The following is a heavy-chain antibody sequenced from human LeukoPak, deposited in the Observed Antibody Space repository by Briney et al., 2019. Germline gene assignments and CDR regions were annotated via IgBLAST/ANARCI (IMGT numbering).Heavy chain of an antibody. V-gene: IGHV4-59*01. CDR3: ARRRSLSAGMDV. J-gene: IGHJ6*02. D-gene: IGHD3-3*01. CDR2: IYYSGST. Sequence: SETLSLTCTISGGSISSYYWSWIRQPPGKGLEWIGYIYYSGSTNYNPSLKSRVTISVDTSKNQFSLKLSSVTAADTAAYYCARRRSLSAGMDVWGQGTTVTVSS. CDR1: GGSISSYY.